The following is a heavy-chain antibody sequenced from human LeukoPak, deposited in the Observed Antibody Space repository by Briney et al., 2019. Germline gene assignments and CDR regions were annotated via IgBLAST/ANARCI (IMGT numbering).Heavy chain of an antibody. J-gene: IGHJ4*02. D-gene: IGHD3-22*01. V-gene: IGHV3-23*01. CDR3: AKGVRRSSDYSSPVDY. Sequence: GGSLRLSCAASGFTFRNAWMSWVRQAPGKGLEWVSAISGSGGSTYYADSVKGRFTISRDNSRNTLYLQMNSLRAEDTAVYYCAKGVRRSSDYSSPVDYWGQGTLVTVSS. CDR1: GFTFRNAW. CDR2: ISGSGGST.